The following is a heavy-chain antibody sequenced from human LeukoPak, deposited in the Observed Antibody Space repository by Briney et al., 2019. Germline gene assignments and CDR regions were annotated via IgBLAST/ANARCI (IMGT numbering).Heavy chain of an antibody. D-gene: IGHD3-16*01. V-gene: IGHV5-51*01. CDR2: ISPGDSGI. Sequence: GESLKISCKGSGYSFTSYWIGWVRQMPGKGLEWMGVISPGDSGIRYSPSFQGQVTISVDKSISTAYLQWSSLKASDSAMYYCAAGGASAPWGQGTLVTVSS. CDR1: GYSFTSYW. J-gene: IGHJ5*02. CDR3: AAGGASAP.